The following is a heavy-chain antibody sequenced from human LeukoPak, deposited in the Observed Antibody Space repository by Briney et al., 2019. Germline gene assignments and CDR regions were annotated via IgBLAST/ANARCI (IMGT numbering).Heavy chain of an antibody. D-gene: IGHD3-16*01. V-gene: IGHV5-51*01. CDR2: ISPGDSGI. Sequence: GESLKISCKGSGYSFTSYWIGWVRQMPGKGLEWMGVISPGDSGIRYSPSFQGQVTISVDKSISTAYLQWSSLKASDSAMYYCAAGGASAPWGQGTLVTVSS. CDR1: GYSFTSYW. J-gene: IGHJ5*02. CDR3: AAGGASAP.